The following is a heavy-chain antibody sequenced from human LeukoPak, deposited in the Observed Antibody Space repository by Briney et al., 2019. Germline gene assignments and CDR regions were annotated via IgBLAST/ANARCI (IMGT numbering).Heavy chain of an antibody. Sequence: PGGSLRLSCAASGFTFGSYAMSWVRQAPGKGLEWVSAISGSDSTTYYADSVKGRFTISRDNSKNTLYLQMNSLRAEDTAVYYCAKGDVVTAIFPLDYWGQGTLVIVSS. CDR2: ISGSDSTT. V-gene: IGHV3-23*01. CDR1: GFTFGSYA. D-gene: IGHD5-12*01. CDR3: AKGDVVTAIFPLDY. J-gene: IGHJ4*02.